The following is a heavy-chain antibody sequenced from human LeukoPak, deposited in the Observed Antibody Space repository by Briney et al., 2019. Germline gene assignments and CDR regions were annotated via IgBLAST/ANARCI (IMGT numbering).Heavy chain of an antibody. Sequence: SGTLSLTCTVSGGSISSSSYYWGWIRQPPGKGLEWIGFIFYSGSTYYHPSLTSRVTIPVATSTTQFSLKLSSVTATATCVYFCARVEEVAAAGTPPFKDYFDYWGQGTLVTVSS. CDR1: GGSISSSSYY. CDR2: IFYSGST. D-gene: IGHD6-13*01. V-gene: IGHV4-61*05. J-gene: IGHJ4*02. CDR3: ARVEEVAAAGTPPFKDYFDY.